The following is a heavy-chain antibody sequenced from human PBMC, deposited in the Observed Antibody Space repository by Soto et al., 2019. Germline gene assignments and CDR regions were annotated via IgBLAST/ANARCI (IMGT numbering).Heavy chain of an antibody. J-gene: IGHJ6*02. CDR2: IYYSGST. CDR3: ARVVIGIPYSSSWYYYGMDV. CDR1: GGSISSYY. Sequence: SETLSLTCTVSGGSISSYYWSWIRQPPGKGLEWIGYIYYSGSTNYNPSLKSRVTISVDTSKNQFSLKLSSVTAADTAVYYCARVVIGIPYSSSWYYYGMDVWGQGTTVTVSS. V-gene: IGHV4-59*01. D-gene: IGHD6-13*01.